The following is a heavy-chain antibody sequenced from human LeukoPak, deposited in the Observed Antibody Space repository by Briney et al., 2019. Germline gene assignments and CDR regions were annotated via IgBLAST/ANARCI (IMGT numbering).Heavy chain of an antibody. V-gene: IGHV3-23*01. CDR1: GFTFSSYA. J-gene: IGHJ3*02. D-gene: IGHD3-16*01. CDR2: STGSGGTT. CDR3: ARDQSMFTFGGALSLDAFDI. Sequence: PGGSLRLSCAASGFTFSSYAMTWVRQAPGKGLEWVSASTGSGGTTYYADSVMGRFTISRDNSKNTLYLQMNSLRAEDTAVYYCARDQSMFTFGGALSLDAFDIWGQGTMVTVSS.